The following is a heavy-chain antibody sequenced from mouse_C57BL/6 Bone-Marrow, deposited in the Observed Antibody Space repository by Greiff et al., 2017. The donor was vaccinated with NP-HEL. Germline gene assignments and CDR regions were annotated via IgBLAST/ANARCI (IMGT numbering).Heavy chain of an antibody. Sequence: EVQRVESGPGLVKPSQSLSLTCSVTGYSITSGYYWNWIRQFPGNKLEWMGYISYDGSNNYNPSLKNRISITRDTSKNQFFLKLNSVTTEDTATYYCARGQGGYFDYWGQGTTLTVSS. CDR3: ARGQGGYFDY. D-gene: IGHD3-3*01. V-gene: IGHV3-6*01. CDR2: ISYDGSN. J-gene: IGHJ2*01. CDR1: GYSITSGYY.